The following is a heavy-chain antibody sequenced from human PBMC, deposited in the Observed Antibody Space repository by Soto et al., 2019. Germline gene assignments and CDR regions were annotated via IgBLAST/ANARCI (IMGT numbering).Heavy chain of an antibody. CDR3: ARHGDSYYYYYGMDV. CDR2: IYPGDSDT. V-gene: IGHV5-51*01. CDR1: GYSFTSYW. Sequence: PGESLKISCKGSGYSFTSYWIGWVCQMPGKGLEWMGIIYPGDSDTRYSPSFQGQVTISADKSISTAYLQWSSLKASDTAMYYCARHGDSYYYYYGMDVWGQGTTVTVSS. D-gene: IGHD2-15*01. J-gene: IGHJ6*02.